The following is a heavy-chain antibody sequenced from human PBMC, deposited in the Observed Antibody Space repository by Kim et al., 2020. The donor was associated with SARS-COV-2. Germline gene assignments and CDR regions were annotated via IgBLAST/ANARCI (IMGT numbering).Heavy chain of an antibody. CDR3: ARGLRLGEVSLFPYYYYYYGMDV. J-gene: IGHJ6*02. CDR1: GYTFTSYD. V-gene: IGHV1-8*01. Sequence: ASVKVSCKASGYTFTSYDINWVRQATGQGLEWMGWMNPNSGNTGYAQKFQGRVTMTRNTSISTAYMELSSLRSEDTAVYYCARGLRLGEVSLFPYYYYYYGMDVWGQGTTVTVSS. CDR2: MNPNSGNT. D-gene: IGHD3-16*02.